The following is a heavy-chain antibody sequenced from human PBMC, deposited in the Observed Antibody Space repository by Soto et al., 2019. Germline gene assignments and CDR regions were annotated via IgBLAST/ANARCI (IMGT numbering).Heavy chain of an antibody. Sequence: EVQLLESGGHLVQPGGSLRLSCSASGFTFNSYAMSWVRQAPGKGLEWVASIGGSGHITYYADSVKGRFTISRENLINTLYLQMNSLRAEDTAVYFCAKDALYSVISPEGFDAFDVWGQGTVVTVSS. CDR2: IGGSGHIT. CDR1: GFTFNSYA. CDR3: AKDALYSVISPEGFDAFDV. J-gene: IGHJ3*01. V-gene: IGHV3-23*01. D-gene: IGHD5-12*01.